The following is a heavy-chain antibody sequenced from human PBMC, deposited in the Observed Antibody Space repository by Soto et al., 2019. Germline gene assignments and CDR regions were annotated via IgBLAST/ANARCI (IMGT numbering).Heavy chain of an antibody. CDR1: GGSIFNYY. V-gene: IGHV4-59*01. CDR2: IYYSGST. Sequence: SETLSLTCTVAGGSIFNYYWSWIRQPPGKGLEWIGYIYYSGSTNYNPSLKSRVTISVDTSKNQFSLKLRSVTATDTALYYCAREKGHYYYYMDVWGKGTTVTVSS. J-gene: IGHJ6*03. CDR3: AREKGHYYYYMDV.